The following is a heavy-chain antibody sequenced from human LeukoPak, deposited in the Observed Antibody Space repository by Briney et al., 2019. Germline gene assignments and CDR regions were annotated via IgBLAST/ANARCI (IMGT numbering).Heavy chain of an antibody. Sequence: GGSLRLSCAASGFTFSTYWMSWVRQAPGKGLEWVANINQDGSEKYYVDSVKGRFTISRDNAENSLNLQMNSLRAEDTAIYYCARDWKTNSFDYWGQGTLVTVSS. CDR1: GFTFSTYW. J-gene: IGHJ4*02. V-gene: IGHV3-7*01. CDR3: ARDWKTNSFDY. D-gene: IGHD1-1*01. CDR2: INQDGSEK.